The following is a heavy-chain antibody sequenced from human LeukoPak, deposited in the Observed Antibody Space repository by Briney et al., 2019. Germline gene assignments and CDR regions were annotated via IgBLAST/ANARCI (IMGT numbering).Heavy chain of an antibody. D-gene: IGHD2-21*02. J-gene: IGHJ3*02. CDR1: GYTFTSYY. Sequence: ASVTVSCKASGYTFTSYYMHWVRQAPGQGLEWMGIINPSGGSTSYAQKFQGRVTMTRDTSTSTVYMELSSLRSEDTAVYYCARDELHIVVVTATEPSDAFDIWGQGTMVTVSS. CDR2: INPSGGST. CDR3: ARDELHIVVVTATEPSDAFDI. V-gene: IGHV1-46*01.